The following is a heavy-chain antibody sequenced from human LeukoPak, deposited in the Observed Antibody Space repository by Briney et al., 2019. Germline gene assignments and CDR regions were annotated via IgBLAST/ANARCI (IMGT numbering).Heavy chain of an antibody. CDR1: GYTFTRYD. CDR3: ARSPWIQLGRQPLDP. V-gene: IGHV1-8*01. Sequence: ASVKVSCKASGYTFTRYDINWVRQATGQGLKWMGWMNPNSGNTGYAQKFQGRVTMTRNTSISTAYMELSSLRSEDTAVYYCARSPWIQLGRQPLDPWGQGTLVTVSS. CDR2: MNPNSGNT. J-gene: IGHJ5*02. D-gene: IGHD5-18*01.